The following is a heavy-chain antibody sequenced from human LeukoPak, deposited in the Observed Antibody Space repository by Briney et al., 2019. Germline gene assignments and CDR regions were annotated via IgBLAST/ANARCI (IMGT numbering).Heavy chain of an antibody. J-gene: IGHJ3*02. CDR3: AREMATYPRIGAFDI. CDR1: GYTFTSYG. V-gene: IGHV1-69*04. Sequence: SVKVSCKASGYTFTSYGISWVRQAPGQGLEWMGRIIPILGIANYAQKFQGRVTITADKSTSTAYMELSSLRSEDTAVYYCAREMATYPRIGAFDIWGQGTMVTVSS. D-gene: IGHD5-24*01. CDR2: IIPILGIA.